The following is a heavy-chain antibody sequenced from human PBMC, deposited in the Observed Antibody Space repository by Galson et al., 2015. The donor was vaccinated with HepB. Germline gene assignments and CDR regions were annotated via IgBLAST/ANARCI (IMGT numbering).Heavy chain of an antibody. CDR2: IYPADSDT. CDR3: ATAAHDSSGYYPL. V-gene: IGHV5-51*03. J-gene: IGHJ4*02. CDR1: GYIFTSFW. Sequence: QSGAEVKKPGESLKISCKGSGYIFTSFWIGRVRQMPGKGLEWMGIIYPADSDTTYSPSFQGQVSFSVDKSTSTAYLQWGSLQASDTAMYFCATAAHDSSGYYPLWGQGTLVTVSS. D-gene: IGHD3-22*01.